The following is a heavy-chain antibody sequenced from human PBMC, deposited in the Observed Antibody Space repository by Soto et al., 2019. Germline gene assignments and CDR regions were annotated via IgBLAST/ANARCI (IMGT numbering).Heavy chain of an antibody. CDR2: IYDSGST. CDR3: AREHGFSYGLNWFDP. Sequence: PSETLSLTCTVSGGSINNYYWSWIRQPPGKGLEWIGYIYDSGSTNYNPSLKSRVTMSVDTSKNQFSLNLSSVTAADTAVYYCAREHGFSYGLNWFDPWGQGTLVTVSS. V-gene: IGHV4-59*01. CDR1: GGSINNYY. D-gene: IGHD5-18*01. J-gene: IGHJ5*02.